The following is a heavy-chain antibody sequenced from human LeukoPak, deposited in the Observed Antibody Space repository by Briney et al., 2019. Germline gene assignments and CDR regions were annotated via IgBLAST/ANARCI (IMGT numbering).Heavy chain of an antibody. CDR2: INHSGST. D-gene: IGHD3-22*01. V-gene: IGHV4-34*01. Sequence: SETLSLTCAVYGGSFSGYYWSWIRQPPGKGLEWIGEINHSGSTNYNPSLKSRVTISVDTSKNQFSLKLSSVTAADTAVYCCARGRPKNYYDSRRGDYNWFDPWGQGTLVTVSS. CDR1: GGSFSGYY. CDR3: ARGRPKNYYDSRRGDYNWFDP. J-gene: IGHJ5*02.